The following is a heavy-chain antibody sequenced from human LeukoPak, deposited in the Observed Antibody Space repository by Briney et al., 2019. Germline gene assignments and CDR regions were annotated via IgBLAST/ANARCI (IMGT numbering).Heavy chain of an antibody. V-gene: IGHV4-59*01. CDR1: GCSISSNY. CDR3: ARIGHEDYYFDY. Sequence: SETLSLTCTVYGCSISSNYWSWLRQPPGKGLKGFGYIYYSGSTNYNPSLKSRVTISVDTSKNQFSLKLSSVTAADTAVYYCARIGHEDYYFDYWGQGTLVTVSS. J-gene: IGHJ4*02. CDR2: IYYSGST.